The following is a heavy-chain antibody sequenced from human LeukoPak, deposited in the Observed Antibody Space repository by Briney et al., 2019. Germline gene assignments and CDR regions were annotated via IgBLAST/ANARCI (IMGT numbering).Heavy chain of an antibody. D-gene: IGHD3-22*01. CDR2: IIPILGIA. V-gene: IGHV1-69*04. Sequence: ASVKVSCKASGYTFTSYGISWVRQAPGQGLEWMGRIIPILGIANYAQKFQGRVTITAGKSTSTAYMELSSLRSEDTAVYYCARASPYYDSSGVREWGQGTLVTVSS. CDR1: GYTFTSYG. CDR3: ARASPYYDSSGVRE. J-gene: IGHJ4*02.